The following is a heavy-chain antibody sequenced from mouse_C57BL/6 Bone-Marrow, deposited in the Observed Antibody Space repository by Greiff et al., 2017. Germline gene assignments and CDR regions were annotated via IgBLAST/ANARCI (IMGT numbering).Heavy chain of an antibody. V-gene: IGHV1-64*01. CDR1: GYTFTSYW. Sequence: VQLQQPGAELVKPGASVKLSCKASGYTFTSYWMHWVKQRPGQGLEWIGMIHPNSGSTNYNEKFKSKATLTVDKSSSTAYMQLSSLTSEDSAVYYGARDCFYGSSFFDYWGQGTTLTVSA. J-gene: IGHJ2*01. CDR2: IHPNSGST. D-gene: IGHD1-1*01. CDR3: ARDCFYGSSFFDY.